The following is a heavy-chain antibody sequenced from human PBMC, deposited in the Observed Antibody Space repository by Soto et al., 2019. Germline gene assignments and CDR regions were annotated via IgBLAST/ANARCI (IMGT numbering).Heavy chain of an antibody. Sequence: QVQLVESGGGVVQPGRSLRLSCAASGFTFSTYGMHWVRQAPGKGLEWVAVISYDGSNKYYADSVKGRFTISRDNSKNTLYPQMNSLRPEDTAVYYCAKDLLRPGRAYGMDVWGQGTTVTVSS. CDR2: ISYDGSNK. CDR3: AKDLLRPGRAYGMDV. D-gene: IGHD6-25*01. V-gene: IGHV3-30*18. CDR1: GFTFSTYG. J-gene: IGHJ6*02.